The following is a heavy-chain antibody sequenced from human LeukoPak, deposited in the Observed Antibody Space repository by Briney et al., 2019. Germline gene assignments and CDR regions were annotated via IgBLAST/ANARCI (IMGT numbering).Heavy chain of an antibody. J-gene: IGHJ6*02. CDR2: TSGSI. Sequence: SETLSLTCAVSGASISSHYWSWIRQPPGKGLEWIGYTSGSISDNPSLKSRVAVSVDPSQNQVSLSLTSVTAADTAVYYCARVPVDTAMVINYGMDVWGQGTTVTVSS. D-gene: IGHD5-18*01. CDR1: GASISSHY. V-gene: IGHV4-59*11. CDR3: ARVPVDTAMVINYGMDV.